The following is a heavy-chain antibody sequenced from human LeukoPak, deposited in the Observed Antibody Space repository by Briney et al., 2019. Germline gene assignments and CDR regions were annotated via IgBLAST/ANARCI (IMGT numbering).Heavy chain of an antibody. D-gene: IGHD6-13*01. CDR1: GYTFTGYY. Sequence: ASVKVSCKASGYTFTGYYMHWVRQAPGQGLEWMGWINPNSGGTNYAQKFQGRVTMTRDTSISTAYMELSRLRSDDTAVYYCARELAAADYYYGMDVWGQGTTVTVSS. CDR3: ARELAAADYYYGMDV. V-gene: IGHV1-2*02. J-gene: IGHJ6*02. CDR2: INPNSGGT.